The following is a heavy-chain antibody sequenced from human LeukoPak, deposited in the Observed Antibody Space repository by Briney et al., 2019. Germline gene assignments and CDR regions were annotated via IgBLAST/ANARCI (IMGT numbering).Heavy chain of an antibody. V-gene: IGHV3-74*01. CDR2: INTDGSST. D-gene: IGHD6-19*01. Sequence: GGSLRLSCAASGFTFSSYWMHWVRQAPGKGLVWVSRINTDGSSTSYADSVKGRFSISRDNAKNTLYLQMNSLRAEDTAVYYCARDPYTSGWYDYWGQGTLVTASS. CDR1: GFTFSSYW. CDR3: ARDPYTSGWYDY. J-gene: IGHJ4*02.